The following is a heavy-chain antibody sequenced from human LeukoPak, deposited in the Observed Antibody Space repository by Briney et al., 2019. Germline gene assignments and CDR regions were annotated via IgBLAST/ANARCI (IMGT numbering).Heavy chain of an antibody. CDR2: MYVSGST. V-gene: IGHV4-4*07. CDR1: GDSISSYY. Sequence: SETLSLTCTVSGDSISSYYWSWIRQPAGKRLEWIGRMYVSGSTNYNPSLKSRVTMSVDTSKNQFSLKMTSVTAADTAFYYCASSSAMVTHSFDYWGQGTLVTVSS. CDR3: ASSSAMVTHSFDY. D-gene: IGHD5-18*01. J-gene: IGHJ4*02.